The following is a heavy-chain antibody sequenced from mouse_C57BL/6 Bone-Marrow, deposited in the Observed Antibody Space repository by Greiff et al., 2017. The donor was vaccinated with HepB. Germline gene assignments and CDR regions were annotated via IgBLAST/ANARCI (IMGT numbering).Heavy chain of an antibody. J-gene: IGHJ2*01. D-gene: IGHD2-4*01. CDR2: ISSGGSYT. CDR1: GFTFSSYG. Sequence: DVQLVESGGDLVKPGGSLKLSCAASGFTFSSYGMSWVRQTPDKRLEWVATISSGGSYTYYPDSVKGRFTISRDNAKNTLYLQMSSLKSEDTAMYYCAREIDYDYDKDYLDYWGQGTTLTVSS. V-gene: IGHV5-6*01. CDR3: AREIDYDYDKDYLDY.